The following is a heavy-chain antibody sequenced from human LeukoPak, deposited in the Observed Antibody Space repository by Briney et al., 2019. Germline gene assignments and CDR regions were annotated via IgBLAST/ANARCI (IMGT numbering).Heavy chain of an antibody. V-gene: IGHV3-30-3*01. CDR3: ERGGRIPKGKYYFDY. Sequence: GGSLRLSCAASGFTFSTCAMNWVRQAPDMGLEWLAMISFDGNNINHADSVKGRFTISRDNSKNTLYLQMNSLRPEDTALYYCERGGRIPKGKYYFDYWGQRTLVTVSS. CDR2: ISFDGNNI. CDR1: GFTFSTCA. D-gene: IGHD3-16*01. J-gene: IGHJ4*02.